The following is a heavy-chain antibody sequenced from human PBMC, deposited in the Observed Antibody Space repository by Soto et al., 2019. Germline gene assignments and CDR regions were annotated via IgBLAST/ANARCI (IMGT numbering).Heavy chain of an antibody. D-gene: IGHD2-15*01. J-gene: IGHJ6*03. CDR1: GGSISSYY. V-gene: IGHV4-59*01. CDR2: IYYSGST. CDR3: ARSYRRYCSGGSCYSYYYYYMDV. Sequence: QVQLQESGPGLVKPSETLSLTCTVSGGSISSYYWSWIRQPPGKGLEWIGYIYYSGSTNYNPSLKSRVTLSVEPSRTQFSLKLSSVTAADTAVYYCARSYRRYCSGGSCYSYYYYYMDVWGKGTTVTVSS.